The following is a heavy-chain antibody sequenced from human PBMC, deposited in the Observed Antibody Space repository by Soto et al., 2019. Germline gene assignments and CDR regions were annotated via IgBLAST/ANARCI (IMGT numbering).Heavy chain of an antibody. J-gene: IGHJ5*02. V-gene: IGHV4-31*11. CDR1: GCSITSGASY. Sequence: QVQLQESGPGLVKPSQTLALTCAVSGCSITSGASYWTWIRQHPGKGLEGIAYIHYSGRTYYNPSLKSRVTISVDTSNNQFSLKLSSVTAADTAVYYCALYYFDSSGYSNWFDPWGQGTLVTVS. CDR2: IHYSGRT. CDR3: ALYYFDSSGYSNWFDP. D-gene: IGHD3-22*01.